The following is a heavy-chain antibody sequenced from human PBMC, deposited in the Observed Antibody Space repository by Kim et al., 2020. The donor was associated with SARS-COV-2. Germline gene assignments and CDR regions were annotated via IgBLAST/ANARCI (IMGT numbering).Heavy chain of an antibody. V-gene: IGHV4-34*01. D-gene: IGHD6-13*01. CDR1: GGSFSGYY. CDR3: ARGVLRRSYSSSWYDGDYYYYGMDV. Sequence: SETLSLTCAVYGGSFSGYYWSWIRQPPGKGLEWIGEINHSGSTNYNPSLKSRVTISVDTSKNQFSLKLSSVTAADTAVYYCARGVLRRSYSSSWYDGDYYYYGMDVWGQGTTVTVSS. J-gene: IGHJ6*02. CDR2: INHSGST.